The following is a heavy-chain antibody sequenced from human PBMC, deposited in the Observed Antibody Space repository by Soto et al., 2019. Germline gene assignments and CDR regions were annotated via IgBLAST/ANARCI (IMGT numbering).Heavy chain of an antibody. CDR1: GGSISSSSYY. Sequence: TSETLSLTCTVSGGSISSSSYYWGWIRQPPGKGLEWIGSIYYSGSTYYNPSLKSRVTISVDTSKNQFSLKLSSVTAADTAVYYCARAKVVVVDADFDYWGQGTRVTVSS. D-gene: IGHD2-15*01. CDR3: ARAKVVVVDADFDY. J-gene: IGHJ4*02. CDR2: IYYSGST. V-gene: IGHV4-39*07.